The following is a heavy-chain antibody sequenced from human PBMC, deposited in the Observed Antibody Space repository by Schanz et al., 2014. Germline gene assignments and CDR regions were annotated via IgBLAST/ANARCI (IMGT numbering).Heavy chain of an antibody. CDR3: ARPLGPNYYYYGLDV. Sequence: EVQLVESGGGLVQSGRSLRLSCAASGFTFSSYWMHWVRQAPGKGLVWVSRINSEGSTTIYADSVKGRFTISRDNAKNTLYLQMNSLRAEDTAVYYCARPLGPNYYYYGLDVWGQGTTVTVSS. J-gene: IGHJ6*02. CDR2: INSEGSTT. CDR1: GFTFSSYW. V-gene: IGHV3-74*02.